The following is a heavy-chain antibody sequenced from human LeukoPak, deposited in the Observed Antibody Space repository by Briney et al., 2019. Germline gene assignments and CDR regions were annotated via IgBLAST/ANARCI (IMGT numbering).Heavy chain of an antibody. D-gene: IGHD3-22*01. V-gene: IGHV3-7*03. Sequence: GGSLRLSCAASGFIFTNYWMSWVRQAPGKGLEWVANIKQDGSEKYYVDSVTGRFTIPRDNSKNTLDLQMNSLRAEDTAVYYCAKGPVSGYYDSSGYSWGQGTLVTVSS. CDR1: GFIFTNYW. CDR2: IKQDGSEK. J-gene: IGHJ5*02. CDR3: AKGPVSGYYDSSGYS.